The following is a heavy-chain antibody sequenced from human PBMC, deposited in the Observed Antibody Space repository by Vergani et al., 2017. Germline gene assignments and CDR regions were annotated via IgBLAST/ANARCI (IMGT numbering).Heavy chain of an antibody. CDR1: GFTFSSYG. V-gene: IGHV3-30*02. CDR2: IRYDGSNK. CDR3: AKLNTYYYDSSGYCDY. D-gene: IGHD3-22*01. J-gene: IGHJ4*02. Sequence: QVQLVESGGGVVQPGRSLRLSCAASGFTFSSYGMHWVRQAPGKGLEWVAFIRYDGSNKYYADSVKGRFTISRDNSKNTLYLQMNSLRAEDTAVYYCAKLNTYYYDSSGYCDYWGQGTLVTVSS.